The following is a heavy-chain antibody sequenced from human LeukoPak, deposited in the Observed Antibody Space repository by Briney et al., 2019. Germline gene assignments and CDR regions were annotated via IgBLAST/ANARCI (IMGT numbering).Heavy chain of an antibody. D-gene: IGHD6-19*01. Sequence: GGSLRLSSAASGFTFSSYAMSWVRQAPGKGLEWVSAISGSGNSPYYADSVKGRFTISRDNSKNALYLQMNSLRAEDTAVYYCAKDVRNSGWYKDSWGQGTLVTVSS. CDR3: AKDVRNSGWYKDS. CDR2: ISGSGNSP. CDR1: GFTFSSYA. V-gene: IGHV3-23*01. J-gene: IGHJ4*02.